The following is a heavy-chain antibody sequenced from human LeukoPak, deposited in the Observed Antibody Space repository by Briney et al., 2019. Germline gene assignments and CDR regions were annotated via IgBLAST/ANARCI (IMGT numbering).Heavy chain of an antibody. J-gene: IGHJ5*02. CDR3: ASQQLVRWWFDP. D-gene: IGHD6-13*01. CDR2: IYYTGGT. Sequence: TLSLTCSVAGESISRGSYSWSWIRQPPGKGLEWIGYIYYTGGTYYNPSLKSRVTISADRSKNQFSLKLTSVTAADTAVYYCASQQLVRWWFDPWGQGTLVTVSS. CDR1: GESISRGSYS. V-gene: IGHV4-30-2*01.